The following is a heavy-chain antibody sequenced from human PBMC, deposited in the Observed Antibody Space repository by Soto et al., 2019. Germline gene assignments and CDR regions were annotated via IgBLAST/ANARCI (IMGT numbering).Heavy chain of an antibody. CDR3: VKQAHGLDGVAFDY. Sequence: GGSLRLSCSASGFTFSESTIYWVRQVPGKGLEAISAVSTSGRSTYYADSVKDRFRISRDNSKNTIYLQMGSLRPEDTARYYCVKQAHGLDGVAFDYWGRGTQVTVSS. J-gene: IGHJ4*01. CDR1: GFTFSEST. V-gene: IGHV3-64D*06. D-gene: IGHD2-15*01. CDR2: VSTSGRST.